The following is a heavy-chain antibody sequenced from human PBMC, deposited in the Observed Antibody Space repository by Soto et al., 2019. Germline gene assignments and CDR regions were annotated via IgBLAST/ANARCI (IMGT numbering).Heavy chain of an antibody. D-gene: IGHD6-13*01. CDR3: ARHQVGAVADPYSYYGMDV. Sequence: GESLKISGKGSGYSFSTYWIGWVRQKPGKGLEWMGIIYPGDSDTRYSPSFQGQVTISVDKSITTAYLQWSSLKASDTAIYYCARHQVGAVADPYSYYGMDVRGQRTTVTVSS. CDR2: IYPGDSDT. CDR1: GYSFSTYW. J-gene: IGHJ6*02. V-gene: IGHV5-51*01.